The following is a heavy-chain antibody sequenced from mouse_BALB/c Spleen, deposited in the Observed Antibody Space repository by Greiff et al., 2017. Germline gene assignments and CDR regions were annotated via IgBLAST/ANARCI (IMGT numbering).Heavy chain of an antibody. V-gene: IGHV1-80*01. CDR1: GYAFSSYW. CDR2: IYPGDGDT. CDR3: ARGDYYGSSYAMGY. Sequence: QVQLQQSGAELVRPGSSVKISCKASGYAFSSYWMNWVKQRPGQGLEWIGQIYPGDGDTNYNGKFKGKATLTADKSSSTAYMQLSSLTSEDSAVYFCARGDYYGSSYAMGYWGRGTSVTVSS. J-gene: IGHJ4*01. D-gene: IGHD1-1*01.